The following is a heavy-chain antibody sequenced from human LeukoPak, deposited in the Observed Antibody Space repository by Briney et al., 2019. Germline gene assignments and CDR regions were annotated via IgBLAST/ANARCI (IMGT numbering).Heavy chain of an antibody. CDR1: GFTFCSYS. V-gene: IGHV3-21*01. Sequence: PGGALRLSCAASGFTFCSYSMNWVRQAPGKGLEGGSCISSSSSYIYFAASVKGRFTISRDNGKNSLYMQMNRMKGEKTAVYYCARDSLRVIVGVTSDFDYWGQGTLVTVSS. CDR2: ISSSSSYI. D-gene: IGHD1-26*01. J-gene: IGHJ4*02. CDR3: ARDSLRVIVGVTSDFDY.